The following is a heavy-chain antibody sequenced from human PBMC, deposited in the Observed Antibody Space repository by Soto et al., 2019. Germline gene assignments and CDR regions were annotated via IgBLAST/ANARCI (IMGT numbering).Heavy chain of an antibody. J-gene: IGHJ5*01. CDR3: ARLIGNSWLDS. CDR2: NYYSGST. V-gene: IGHV4-59*08. Sequence: SETLSLTCTVSGGSISSYYWSWIRQPPGKGLEWIGYNYYSGSTNYNPSLKSRVTISLDTSKNQFSLKLSSVTAADTAVYYCARLIGNSWLDSWGQGTLVTVSS. CDR1: GGSISSYY.